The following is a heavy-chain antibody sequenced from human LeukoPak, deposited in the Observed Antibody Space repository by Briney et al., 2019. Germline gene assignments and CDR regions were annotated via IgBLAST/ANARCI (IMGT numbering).Heavy chain of an antibody. D-gene: IGHD2-21*01. J-gene: IGHJ3*02. Sequence: GGSLRLSCAASGFTFSDHFMDWVRQAPGKGLEWAGRIRNKAQNYITEYAASVQGRFTISRDDSKNSLYLQMNRLKAEDTAVYYCARDRETYCGGDCYSGAFDIWGQGTMVTVSS. CDR3: ARDRETYCGGDCYSGAFDI. CDR1: GFTFSDHF. CDR2: IRNKAQNYIT. V-gene: IGHV3-72*01.